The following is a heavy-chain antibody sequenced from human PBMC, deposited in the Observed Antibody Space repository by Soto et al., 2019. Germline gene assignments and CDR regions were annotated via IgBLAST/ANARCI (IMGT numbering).Heavy chain of an antibody. CDR3: AKGPPDDYSHYG. CDR2: ISGSGAST. D-gene: IGHD4-17*01. CDR1: GFTFSSYG. J-gene: IGHJ4*02. Sequence: RGSPRLSCAASGFTFSSYGMSWVRQAPGKGLEWVSGISGSGASTNYADSVKGRFTISRDNSKNTLYVQMNSLRAEDTAVYYCAKGPPDDYSHYGWGQGTLVKVS. V-gene: IGHV3-23*01.